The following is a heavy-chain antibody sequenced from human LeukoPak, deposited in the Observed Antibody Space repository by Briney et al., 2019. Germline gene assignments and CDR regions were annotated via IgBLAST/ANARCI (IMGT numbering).Heavy chain of an antibody. V-gene: IGHV1-69*13. CDR3: ARYPIAAAGTFRHRAFDY. J-gene: IGHJ4*02. CDR1: VGTFSSYA. Sequence: PVKVSCKASVGTFSSYAISWVRPAPGQGLEWMGGIIPIFGTANYAQRFRGRVTITADESTSTAYMELSSLRSEDTAVYYCARYPIAAAGTFRHRAFDYWGQGTLVTVSS. D-gene: IGHD6-13*01. CDR2: IIPIFGTA.